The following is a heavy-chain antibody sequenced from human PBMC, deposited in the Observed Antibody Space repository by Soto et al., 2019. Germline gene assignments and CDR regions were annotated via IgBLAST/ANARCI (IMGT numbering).Heavy chain of an antibody. J-gene: IGHJ4*02. CDR3: VKGPHSSSSYYFDN. V-gene: IGHV3-64D*06. D-gene: IGHD6-13*01. CDR2: IDHIGGTA. Sequence: GGSLRLSCSASGFTLSSYAMHWVRQAPGKGLECVSGIDHIGGTANYADSVKVRFTISRDNSKNTLYLQMSSLRAEDTAIYYCVKGPHSSSSYYFDNWGQGTLVTVSS. CDR1: GFTLSSYA.